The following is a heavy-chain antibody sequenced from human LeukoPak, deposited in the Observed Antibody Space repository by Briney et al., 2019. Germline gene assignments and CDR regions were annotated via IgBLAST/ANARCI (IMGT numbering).Heavy chain of an antibody. D-gene: IGHD6-13*01. Sequence: GASVKVSCKASGYTFTDYYIHWVRQAPGQGLEWMGWINPNSGDTNLAQRFQGSVTMTRATSIGTAYMELHRLRSDDTAVYFCARGGRSWSRNWFDPWGQGTLVTVSS. CDR2: INPNSGDT. J-gene: IGHJ5*02. CDR1: GYTFTDYY. CDR3: ARGGRSWSRNWFDP. V-gene: IGHV1-2*02.